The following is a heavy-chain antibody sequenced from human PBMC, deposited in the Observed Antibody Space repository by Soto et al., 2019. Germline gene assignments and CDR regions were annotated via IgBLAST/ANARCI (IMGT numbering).Heavy chain of an antibody. V-gene: IGHV4-34*01. CDR1: GGSFSGYY. CDR2: INHSGST. Sequence: PSETLSLTCAVYGGSFSGYYWSWIRQPPGKGLEWIGEINHSGSTNYNPSLKSRVTISVDTSENQFSLKLSSVTAADTAVYYCARYRGSSWYVVDYWGQGTLGTVSS. D-gene: IGHD6-13*01. J-gene: IGHJ4*02. CDR3: ARYRGSSWYVVDY.